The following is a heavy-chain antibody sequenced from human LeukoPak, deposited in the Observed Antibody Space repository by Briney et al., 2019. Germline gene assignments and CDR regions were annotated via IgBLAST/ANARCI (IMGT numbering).Heavy chain of an antibody. V-gene: IGHV4-4*07. CDR1: GDSISSYY. D-gene: IGHD3-22*01. J-gene: IGHJ4*02. Sequence: PSETLSLTCTVSGDSISSYYWSWIRQPAGKGLEWIGRIYTSGSTNYNPSLKSRVTMSVDTSKNQFSLKLSSVTAADTAVYYCARDSYYYDSSGYRGFDYWGQGTLVTVSS. CDR2: IYTSGST. CDR3: ARDSYYYDSSGYRGFDY.